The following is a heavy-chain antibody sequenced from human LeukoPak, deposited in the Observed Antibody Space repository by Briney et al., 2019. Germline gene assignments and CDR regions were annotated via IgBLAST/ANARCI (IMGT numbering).Heavy chain of an antibody. CDR2: IYPGDSDT. CDR1: GYSFTSYW. J-gene: IGHJ3*02. V-gene: IGHV5-51*01. Sequence: GESLQISCKGSGYSFTSYWIGGVRQMPGKGLEWMGIIYPGDSDTRYSPSFQGQVTISADKSISTAYLQWSSLKASDTAMYYCARVGGYSYGFGAFDIWGQGTMVTVSS. CDR3: ARVGGYSYGFGAFDI. D-gene: IGHD5-18*01.